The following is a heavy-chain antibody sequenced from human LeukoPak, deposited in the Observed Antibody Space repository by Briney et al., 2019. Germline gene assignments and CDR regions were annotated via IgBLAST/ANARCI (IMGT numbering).Heavy chain of an antibody. J-gene: IGHJ4*02. CDR1: GGTFSSYA. Sequence: ASVKVSCKAPGGTFSSYAISWVRQAPGQGLEWMGRINPNSGGTNYAQKFQGRVTMTRDTSISTAYMELSRLRSDDTAVYYCAGLAAAGYDWGQGTLVTVSS. CDR2: INPNSGGT. D-gene: IGHD6-13*01. V-gene: IGHV1-2*06. CDR3: AGLAAAGYD.